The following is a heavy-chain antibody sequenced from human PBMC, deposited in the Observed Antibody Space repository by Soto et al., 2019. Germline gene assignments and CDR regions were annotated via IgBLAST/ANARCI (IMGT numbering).Heavy chain of an antibody. V-gene: IGHV4-39*01. D-gene: IGHD3-10*01. J-gene: IGHJ5*02. CDR2: IYYSGST. CDR3: ARHYGTMVRGVIRNNWFDP. Sequence: PGGSLRLSCAASGFTFSSYSMNWVRQAPGKGLEWIGSIYYSGSTYYNPSLKSRVTISVDTSKNQFSLKLSSVTAADTAVYYCARHYGTMVRGVIRNNWFDPWGQGTLVTVSS. CDR1: GFTFSSYSMN.